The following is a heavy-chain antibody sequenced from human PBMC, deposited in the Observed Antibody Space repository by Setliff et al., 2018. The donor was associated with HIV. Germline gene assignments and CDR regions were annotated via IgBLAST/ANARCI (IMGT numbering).Heavy chain of an antibody. CDR2: IYSTGST. J-gene: IGHJ4*02. D-gene: IGHD2-15*01. CDR3: AGQDLAEVRWYYMDY. Sequence: PSETLSLTCTVSGPSINIHYWSWIRQSPGKGFEWIGYIYSTGSTNYNPSLQSRVTISMVASRNQFSLKVTSVTAADTAVYYCAGQDLAEVRWYYMDYWGQGALVTVSS. CDR1: GPSINIHY. V-gene: IGHV4-59*11.